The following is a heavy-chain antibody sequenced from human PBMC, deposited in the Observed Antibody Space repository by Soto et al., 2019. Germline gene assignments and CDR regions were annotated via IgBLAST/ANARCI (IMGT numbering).Heavy chain of an antibody. D-gene: IGHD6-19*01. V-gene: IGHV3-48*01. CDR2: ISSSGSVI. CDR1: GFTFSSYA. J-gene: IGHJ6*02. Sequence: EVQLVESGGGLVQPGESLRVSCAASGFTFSSYAMSWVRQAPGKGLEWLSYISSSGSVIKYADSVKGRFTISRDYAKNSLFLQMNSLSAEDTAVYYCARDGAVAGKRYFYGMDVWGQGTTVTVSS. CDR3: ARDGAVAGKRYFYGMDV.